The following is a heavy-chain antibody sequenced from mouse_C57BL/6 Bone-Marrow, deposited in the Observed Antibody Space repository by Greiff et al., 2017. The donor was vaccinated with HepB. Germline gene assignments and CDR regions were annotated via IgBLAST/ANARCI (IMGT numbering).Heavy chain of an antibody. CDR1: GFNIKDDY. Sequence: LVESGAELVRPGASVKLSCTASGFNIKDDYMHWVKQRPEQGLEWIGWIDPENGDTEYASKFQGKATITADTSSNTAYLQLSSLTSEDTAVYYCTTDLPGFAYWGQGTLVTVSA. CDR3: TTDLPGFAY. CDR2: IDPENGDT. V-gene: IGHV14-4*01. J-gene: IGHJ3*01. D-gene: IGHD2-4*01.